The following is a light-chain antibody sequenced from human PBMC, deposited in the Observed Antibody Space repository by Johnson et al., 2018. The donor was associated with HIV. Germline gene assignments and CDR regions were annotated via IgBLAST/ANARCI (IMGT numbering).Light chain of an antibody. Sequence: QSVLTQPPSVSAAPGQKVTISCSGSSSNIGNNYVSWYPQLPGTAPKLLIYDNNKRPSGIPDRFSGSKAGSSATLGIAGLQTGDEADYYCGTWDDSLNFCFGTGTKVTVL. CDR2: DNN. J-gene: IGLJ1*01. V-gene: IGLV1-51*01. CDR3: GTWDDSLNFC. CDR1: SSNIGNNY.